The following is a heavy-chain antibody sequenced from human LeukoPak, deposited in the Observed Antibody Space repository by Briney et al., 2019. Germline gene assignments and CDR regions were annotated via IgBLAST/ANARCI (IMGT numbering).Heavy chain of an antibody. CDR1: VGSFSDNY. D-gene: IGHD4-17*01. Sequence: PSETLSLTCAVYVGSFSDNYWIGIRQPPGKGLEWIGEISHRGSSSYNPSLKSRVTMSVDTSKNQISLQLSSVTAADTAVYYCASTITVTTDYWGQGTLVTVS. CDR3: ASTITVTTDY. J-gene: IGHJ4*02. CDR2: ISHRGSS. V-gene: IGHV4-34*01.